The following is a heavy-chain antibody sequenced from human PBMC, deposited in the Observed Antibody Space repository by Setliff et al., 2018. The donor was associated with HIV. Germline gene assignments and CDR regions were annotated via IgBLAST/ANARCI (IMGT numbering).Heavy chain of an antibody. J-gene: IGHJ4*02. CDR1: GASIASSNYY. CDR2: LYYRGGTS. V-gene: IGHV4-39*01. D-gene: IGHD1-1*01. CDR3: VREPDY. Sequence: KPSETLSLTCSVSGASIASSNYYWGWVRQPPGKGLEWTGNLYYRGGTSYHNPSLKSRVTTSVDTSKNQFYLRLSSVTAADTAVYYCVREPDYWGQGTLVTVS.